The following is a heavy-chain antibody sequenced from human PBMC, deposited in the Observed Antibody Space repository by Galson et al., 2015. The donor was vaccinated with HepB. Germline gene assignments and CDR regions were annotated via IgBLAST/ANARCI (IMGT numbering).Heavy chain of an antibody. CDR1: GGTFSSYA. J-gene: IGHJ4*02. D-gene: IGHD5-12*01. Sequence: SVKVSCKASGGTFSSYAISWVRQAPGQGLEWMGGIIPIFGTANYAQKFQGRVTITADESTSTAYMELSSLRSEDTAVYYCAREASGYTGVYYFDYWGQGTLVTVSS. V-gene: IGHV1-69*13. CDR3: AREASGYTGVYYFDY. CDR2: IIPIFGTA.